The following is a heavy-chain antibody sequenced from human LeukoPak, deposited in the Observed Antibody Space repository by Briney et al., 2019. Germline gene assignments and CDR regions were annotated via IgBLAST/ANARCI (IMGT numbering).Heavy chain of an antibody. CDR3: AREIASLGDGYNQEPYFDY. V-gene: IGHV3-21*01. Sequence: PGGSLRLSCAASGFTFSSYRMNWVRQAPGKGLEWVSSISSSSSYIYYADSVKGRFTISRDNAKNSLYLQMNSLRAEDTAVYYCAREIASLGDGYNQEPYFDYWGQGTLVTVSS. D-gene: IGHD5-24*01. CDR1: GFTFSSYR. CDR2: ISSSSSYI. J-gene: IGHJ4*02.